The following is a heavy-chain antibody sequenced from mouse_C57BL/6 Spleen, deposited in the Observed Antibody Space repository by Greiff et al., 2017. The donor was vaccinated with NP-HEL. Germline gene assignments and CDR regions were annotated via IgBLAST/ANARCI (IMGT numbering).Heavy chain of an antibody. CDR1: GFTFSSYA. V-gene: IGHV5-4*03. CDR3: ARSSWDYFDY. J-gene: IGHJ2*01. CDR2: ISDGGSYT. Sequence: EVKLMESGGGLVKPGGSLKLSCAASGFTFSSYAMSWVRQTPEKRLEWVATISDGGSYTYYPDNVKGRFTISRDNAKNNLYLQMSHLKSEDTAMYYCARSSWDYFDYWGQGTTLTVSS.